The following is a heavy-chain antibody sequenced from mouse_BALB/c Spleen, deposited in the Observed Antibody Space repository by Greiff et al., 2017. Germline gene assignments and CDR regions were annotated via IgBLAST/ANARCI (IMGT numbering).Heavy chain of an antibody. CDR2: ISYDGSN. CDR3: AGDCGSSWFAY. J-gene: IGHJ3*01. CDR1: GYSFTSGYY. D-gene: IGHD1-1*01. Sequence: EVQLQESGPGLVKPSQSLSLTCSVTGYSFTSGYYWIWIRQSPGNQLEWMGYISYDGSNNYNPSLKNRISITRDTSKNQFFLKLDSVTTEDTATYYCAGDCGSSWFAYWGQGTLVTVSA. V-gene: IGHV3-6*02.